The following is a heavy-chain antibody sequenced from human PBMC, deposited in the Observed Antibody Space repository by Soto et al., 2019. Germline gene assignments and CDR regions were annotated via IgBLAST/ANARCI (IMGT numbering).Heavy chain of an antibody. Sequence: SVKVSCKASGGTFSSYAISWVRQAPGQGLEWMGGIIPIFGTANYAQKFQGRVTITADESTSTAYMELSSLRSEDTAVYYCAARSSWTLDAFDIWGQGTMVTVSS. V-gene: IGHV1-69*13. CDR3: AARSSWTLDAFDI. J-gene: IGHJ3*02. D-gene: IGHD6-13*01. CDR2: IIPIFGTA. CDR1: GGTFSSYA.